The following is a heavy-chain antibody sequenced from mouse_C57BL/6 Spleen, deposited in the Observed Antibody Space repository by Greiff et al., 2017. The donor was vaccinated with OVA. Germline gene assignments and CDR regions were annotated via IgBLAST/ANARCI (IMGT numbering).Heavy chain of an antibody. J-gene: IGHJ4*01. CDR2: IWRGGST. Sequence: VPLQQSGPGLVQPSQSLSIPCTVSGFSLTSYGVHWVRQSPGQGLEWLGVIWRGGSTVYTAAFMSRLSITTDNSKGKVFLKKNSLQADDTAIYYCAKEGGNYDAMDDWGQGTSVTVSS. V-gene: IGHV2-5*01. CDR1: GFSLTSYG. D-gene: IGHD2-1*01. CDR3: AKEGGNYDAMDD.